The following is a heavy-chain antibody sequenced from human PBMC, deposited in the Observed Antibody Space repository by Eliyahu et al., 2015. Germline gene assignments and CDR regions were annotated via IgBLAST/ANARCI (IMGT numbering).Heavy chain of an antibody. CDR1: GFTFXSYW. J-gene: IGHJ5*02. D-gene: IGHD6-13*01. Sequence: EVQLVESGGGLVQPGGSLRLXCAASGFTFXSYWMSWVRQAPGKGLEWVANIKQDGSEKYYVDSVKGRFTISRDNAKNSLYLQMNSLRAEDTAVYYCARESYSSSWRRWFDPWGQGTLVTVSS. CDR2: IKQDGSEK. CDR3: ARESYSSSWRRWFDP. V-gene: IGHV3-7*04.